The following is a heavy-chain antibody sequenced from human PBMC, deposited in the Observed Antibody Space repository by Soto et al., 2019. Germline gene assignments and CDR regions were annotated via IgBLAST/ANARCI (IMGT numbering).Heavy chain of an antibody. V-gene: IGHV4-30-4*01. D-gene: IGHD3-22*01. CDR2: IYYSGST. CDR3: ARDRIVGYYYYYGMDV. J-gene: IGHJ6*02. Sequence: SETLSLTCTVSGGSISSGDYYWSWIRQPPGKGPEWIGYIYYSGSTYYNPSLKSRVTISVDTSKNQFSLKLSSVTAADTAVYYCARDRIVGYYYYYGMDVWGQGTTVTVSS. CDR1: GGSISSGDYY.